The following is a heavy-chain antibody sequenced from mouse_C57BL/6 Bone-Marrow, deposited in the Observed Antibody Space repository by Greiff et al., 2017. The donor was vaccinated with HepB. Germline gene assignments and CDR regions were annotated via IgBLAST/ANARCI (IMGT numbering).Heavy chain of an antibody. V-gene: IGHV14-4*01. Sequence: EVQLQQSGAELVRPGASVKLSCTASGFNIKDDYMHWVKQRPEQGLEWIGWIDPENGDTEYASKFQGKATITADTSSKTAYLQLSSLTSEDTAVYYCTTSGYYMDYWGQGTSVTVSS. J-gene: IGHJ4*01. CDR3: TTSGYYMDY. CDR2: IDPENGDT. D-gene: IGHD2-3*01. CDR1: GFNIKDDY.